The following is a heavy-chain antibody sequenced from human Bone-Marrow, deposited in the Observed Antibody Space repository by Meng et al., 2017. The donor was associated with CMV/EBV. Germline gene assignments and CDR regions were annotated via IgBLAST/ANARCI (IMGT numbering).Heavy chain of an antibody. D-gene: IGHD4-11*01. CDR3: ARDHGGYSNYEGDFDY. CDR2: MNPNSGGT. CDR1: GYTFTTYY. Sequence: ASVKVSCKASGYTFTTYYLHWVRQAPGQGLEWMGWMNPNSGGTNYAQKLQGRVTMTTDTSTSTAYMELRSLRSDDTAVYYCARDHGGYSNYEGDFDYWGQGTLVTVSS. V-gene: IGHV1-2*02. J-gene: IGHJ4*02.